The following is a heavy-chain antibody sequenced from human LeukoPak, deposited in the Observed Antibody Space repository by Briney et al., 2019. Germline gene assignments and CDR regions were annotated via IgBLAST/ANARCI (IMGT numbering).Heavy chain of an antibody. V-gene: IGHV3-30-3*01. J-gene: IGHJ4*02. CDR3: AREASGYRFDY. D-gene: IGHD5-18*01. CDR2: ISYDGSNK. CDR1: GFTFSSYA. Sequence: PGRSLRLSCAASGFTFSSYAMHWVRQAPGKGLEWVAVISYDGSNKYYADSVEGRFTISRDNSKNTLYLQMNSLRAEDTAVYYCAREASGYRFDYWGQGTLVTVSS.